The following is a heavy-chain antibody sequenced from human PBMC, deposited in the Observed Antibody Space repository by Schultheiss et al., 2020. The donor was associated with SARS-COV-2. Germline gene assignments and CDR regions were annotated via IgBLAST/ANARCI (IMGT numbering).Heavy chain of an antibody. V-gene: IGHV4-30-2*01. D-gene: IGHD3-3*01. CDR1: GGSISSGGYS. J-gene: IGHJ6*02. CDR3: ARRHTIFGVVRLGYGMDV. CDR2: IYHSGST. Sequence: SQTLSLTCTVSGGSISSGGYSWSWIRQPPGKGLEWIGYIYHSGSTNYNPSLKSRVTISVDTSKNQFSLKLSSVTAADTAVYYCARRHTIFGVVRLGYGMDVWGQGTTVTVSS.